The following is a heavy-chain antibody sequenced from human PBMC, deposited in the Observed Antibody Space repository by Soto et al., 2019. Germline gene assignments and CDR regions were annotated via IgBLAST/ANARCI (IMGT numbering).Heavy chain of an antibody. CDR2: TFYRSTWNY. J-gene: IGHJ4*02. D-gene: IGHD6-13*01. Sequence: QVQLQQSRPGLVKPSQTLSLTCDISGDSVSRNITAWSWIRQSPSRGLEWLGRTFYRSTWNYDYAISVKSRITITPDTSNNQFSLHLNSATPEDTAFYYYASEKRVMPGTRGYFDYWGQGALVTVSS. CDR3: ASEKRVMPGTRGYFDY. CDR1: GDSVSRNITA. V-gene: IGHV6-1*01.